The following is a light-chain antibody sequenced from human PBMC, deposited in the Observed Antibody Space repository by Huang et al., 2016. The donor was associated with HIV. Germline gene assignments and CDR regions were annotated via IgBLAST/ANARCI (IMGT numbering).Light chain of an antibody. CDR3: QQYNNWPPLT. J-gene: IGKJ4*02. CDR2: RAS. CDR1: QSISSN. V-gene: IGKV3-15*01. Sequence: EVVMTQSPNTLSVSPGERATLSCRASQSISSNLAWYQQKPGQAPRLLIYRASARAAGVPARVSGSGSGKEVTLTISRLQSEDFAIYYCQQYNNWPPLTFGGGTKVEI.